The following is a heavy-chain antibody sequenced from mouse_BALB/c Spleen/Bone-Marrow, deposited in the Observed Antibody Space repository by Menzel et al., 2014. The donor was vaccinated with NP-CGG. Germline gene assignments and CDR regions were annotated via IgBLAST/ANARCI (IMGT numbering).Heavy chain of an antibody. CDR3: ARDSDWFAY. CDR1: GFTFTDNY. CDR2: IRNKANGYTT. Sequence: EVQVVESGGGLVQPGGSLRLSCATSGFTFTDNYMTWVRQPPGKALEWLGFIRNKANGYTTEYSASAKGRFTISRDNSQSILYLQMNTLRAEDSATYYCARDSDWFAYWGQGTLVTVSA. V-gene: IGHV7-3*02. J-gene: IGHJ3*01.